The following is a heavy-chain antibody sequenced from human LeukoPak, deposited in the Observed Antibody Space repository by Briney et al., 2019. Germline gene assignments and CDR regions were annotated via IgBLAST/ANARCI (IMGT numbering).Heavy chain of an antibody. CDR2: IYYSGST. CDR3: ARSGGYYYNAL. J-gene: IGHJ4*02. Sequence: SETLSLTCTVSGGSISSYYWSWIRQPPGKGLEWIGYIYYSGSTNYNPSPKSRVTISVDTSKNQFSLKLSSVTAADTAVFYCARSGGYYYNALWGQGTLVTVSS. V-gene: IGHV4-59*08. D-gene: IGHD3-10*01. CDR1: GGSISSYY.